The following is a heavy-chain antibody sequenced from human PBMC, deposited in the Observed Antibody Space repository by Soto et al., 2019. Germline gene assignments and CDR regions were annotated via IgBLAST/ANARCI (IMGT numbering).Heavy chain of an antibody. V-gene: IGHV3-11*06. CDR3: ARSGDNYNRLDY. CDR2: SSNSGTFS. Sequence: VGSLRLSCEGSGFTFGDYYISWIRQAPGKGLEWISYSSNSGTFSRYADSVKGRFSISRDNTKNLLYLQMNSLRAEDTAVYYCARSGDNYNRLDYWGQGTTVTVYS. CDR1: GFTFGDYY. D-gene: IGHD1-1*01. J-gene: IGHJ4*02.